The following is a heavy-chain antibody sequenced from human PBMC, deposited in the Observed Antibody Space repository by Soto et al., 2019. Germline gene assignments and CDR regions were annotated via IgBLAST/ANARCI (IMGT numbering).Heavy chain of an antibody. Sequence: QVQLVESGGGVVQPGRSLRLSCAASGFTFSSYGMHWVRQAPGKGLEWVAVISYDGSNKYYADSVKGRFTISRDNSKKTLYLQMNSLRAEDTAVYYCAKDHSSSWYRYYYYGMDVWGQGTTVTVSS. J-gene: IGHJ6*02. V-gene: IGHV3-30*18. CDR3: AKDHSSSWYRYYYYGMDV. CDR2: ISYDGSNK. D-gene: IGHD6-13*01. CDR1: GFTFSSYG.